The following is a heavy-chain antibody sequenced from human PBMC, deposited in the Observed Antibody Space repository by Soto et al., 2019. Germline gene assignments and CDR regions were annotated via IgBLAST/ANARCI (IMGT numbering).Heavy chain of an antibody. D-gene: IGHD3-10*01. CDR2: VSWNSGRT. CDR3: AEDFNRLLWFGDYYSMDV. V-gene: IGHV3-9*01. Sequence: EVQLVESGGGLVQPDRSLRLSCAASGFNFDDYAMHWVRHAPGKGLEWVSGVSWNSGRTAYADSVKGRFTISRDNAMNSLYLQMNSLRAEGTALYYGAEDFNRLLWFGDYYSMDVWGKGTTVTVSS. J-gene: IGHJ6*03. CDR1: GFNFDDYA.